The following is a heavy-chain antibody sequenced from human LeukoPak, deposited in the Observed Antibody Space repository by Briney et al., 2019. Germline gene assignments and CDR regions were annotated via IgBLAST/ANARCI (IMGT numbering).Heavy chain of an antibody. D-gene: IGHD6-13*01. CDR1: GFTSSSYA. Sequence: AGGSLRLSCAASGFTSSSYAMSWVRQAPGKGLEWVSAISGSGGSTYYADSVKGRFTISRDNSKNTLYLQMNSLRAEDTAVYYCAKIPYSTSWDDYWGQGTLVTVSS. CDR2: ISGSGGST. V-gene: IGHV3-23*01. CDR3: AKIPYSTSWDDY. J-gene: IGHJ4*02.